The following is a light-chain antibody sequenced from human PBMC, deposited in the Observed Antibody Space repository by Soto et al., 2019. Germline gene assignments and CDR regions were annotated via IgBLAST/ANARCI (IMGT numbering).Light chain of an antibody. CDR1: SSDVGGYNF. CDR2: EVS. J-gene: IGLJ1*01. CDR3: SSYTTSTTVV. Sequence: QSALTQPASVFGSPGQSITFSCTGTSSDVGGYNFVSWYQQHPGKAPKLMIYEVSSRPSGFSNRFSGSKSGNTASLTISGLQPEGEADYYCSSYTTSTTVVFGTGTKVTVL. V-gene: IGLV2-14*03.